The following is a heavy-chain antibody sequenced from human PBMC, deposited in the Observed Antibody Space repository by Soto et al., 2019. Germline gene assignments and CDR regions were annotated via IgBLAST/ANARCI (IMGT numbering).Heavy chain of an antibody. Sequence: EASVKVSCKAAGYTFTGYYMNWVRQAPGQRLEWMGWINPNSGGTNYAQKFQGRVTMTRDTSISTAYMELSRLRSDDTAVYYCARDRIQLLLPYYYPYGMDVCGQGPTVTVSS. CDR1: GYTFTGYY. CDR3: ARDRIQLLLPYYYPYGMDV. CDR2: INPNSGGT. J-gene: IGHJ6*02. V-gene: IGHV1-2*02. D-gene: IGHD5-18*01.